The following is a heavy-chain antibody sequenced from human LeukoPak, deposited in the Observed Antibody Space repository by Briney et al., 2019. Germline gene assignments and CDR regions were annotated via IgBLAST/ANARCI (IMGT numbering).Heavy chain of an antibody. D-gene: IGHD1-26*01. J-gene: IGHJ4*02. Sequence: GASVKVSCKASGYTFTAYYIHWVRQAPGQGLEWMGIINPSGGSTSYAQKFQGRVTMTRDTSTSTVYMELSSLRSEDTAVYYCARGPSGSYHPAYYFDYWGQGTLVTVSS. CDR2: INPSGGST. V-gene: IGHV1-46*01. CDR3: ARGPSGSYHPAYYFDY. CDR1: GYTFTAYY.